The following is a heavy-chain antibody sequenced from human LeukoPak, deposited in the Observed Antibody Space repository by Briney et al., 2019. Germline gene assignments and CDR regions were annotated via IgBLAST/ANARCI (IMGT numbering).Heavy chain of an antibody. CDR3: ARVEDWNYWFDP. J-gene: IGHJ5*02. V-gene: IGHV1-2*02. CDR1: GYTFTGYY. Sequence: ASVKVSCKASGYTFTGYYMHWVRQAPGQGLEWMGWINPNSGGTNYAQKFQGRGTMTRDTSISTAYMELSRLRSDDTAVYYCARVEDWNYWFDPWGRGTLVTVSS. D-gene: IGHD1-7*01. CDR2: INPNSGGT.